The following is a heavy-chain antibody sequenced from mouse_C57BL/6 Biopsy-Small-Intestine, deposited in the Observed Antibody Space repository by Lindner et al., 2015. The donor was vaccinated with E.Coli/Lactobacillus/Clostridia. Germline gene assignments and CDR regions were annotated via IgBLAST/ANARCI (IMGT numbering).Heavy chain of an antibody. Sequence: VQLQESGAELARPGASVKLSCKASGYTFTTYDISWVKQRTGQGLEWIGEIYPRSGNTYYNEKFKGKATLTADRSSSTAYMELRSLTSEDSAVYFCAGDGYPSYAMDYWGQGTSVTVSS. J-gene: IGHJ4*01. CDR2: IYPRSGNT. CDR3: AGDGYPSYAMDY. CDR1: GYTFTTYD. V-gene: IGHV1-81*01. D-gene: IGHD2-3*01.